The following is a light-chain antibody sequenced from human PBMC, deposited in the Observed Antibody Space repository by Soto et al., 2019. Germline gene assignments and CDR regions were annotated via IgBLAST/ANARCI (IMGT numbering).Light chain of an antibody. Sequence: IQITQSPSTLSASVGDRVTITCRASQSISSWLAWYQQKPGKAPKLLIYKASNLESGVPSRFSGSQSGTEFTLTISSLQPDDFATYFCQQYNDYSPRTFGQGTKVEIK. CDR2: KAS. J-gene: IGKJ1*01. CDR3: QQYNDYSPRT. V-gene: IGKV1-5*03. CDR1: QSISSW.